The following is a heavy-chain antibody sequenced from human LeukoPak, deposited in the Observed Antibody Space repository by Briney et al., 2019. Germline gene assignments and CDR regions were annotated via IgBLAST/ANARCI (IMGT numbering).Heavy chain of an antibody. CDR1: GFTFSSYS. Sequence: PGGSLRLSCAASGFTFSSYSMNWVRQAPGKGLEWVSSISSSSSYIYYADSVKGRFTISRDNAKNSLYLQMNSLRAEDTAVYYCAGEDCSGGSCYGNNWFDPWGQGTLVTVSS. V-gene: IGHV3-21*01. J-gene: IGHJ5*02. D-gene: IGHD2-15*01. CDR2: ISSSSSYI. CDR3: AGEDCSGGSCYGNNWFDP.